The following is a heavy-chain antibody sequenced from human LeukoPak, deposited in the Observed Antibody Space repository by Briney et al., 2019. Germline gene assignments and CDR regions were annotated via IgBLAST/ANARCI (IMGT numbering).Heavy chain of an antibody. Sequence: ASVKVSCKASGYTFTGYYMHWVRQAPGQGLEWMGWINPNSGGTNYAQKFPGRVTRTRDTSISTTYMELSRLRSDHTAVYYCARLPLYYDFWNGPTQYYFDYWGQGTLVTVSS. CDR3: ARLPLYYDFWNGPTQYYFDY. V-gene: IGHV1-2*02. D-gene: IGHD3-3*01. CDR1: GYTFTGYY. J-gene: IGHJ4*02. CDR2: INPNSGGT.